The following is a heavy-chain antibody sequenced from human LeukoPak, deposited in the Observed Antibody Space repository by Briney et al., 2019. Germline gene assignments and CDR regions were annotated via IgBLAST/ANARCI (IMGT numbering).Heavy chain of an antibody. V-gene: IGHV4-39*01. CDR2: IYYSGST. D-gene: IGHD6-13*01. CDR1: GGSISSSSYY. CDR3: ASLRYSSSWYFDY. J-gene: IGHJ4*02. Sequence: SETPSLTCTVSGGSISSSSYYWGWIRQPPGKGLEWIGSIYYSGSTYYNPSLKSRVTISVDTSKNQFSLKLSSVTAADTAVYYCASLRYSSSWYFDYWGQGTLVTVSS.